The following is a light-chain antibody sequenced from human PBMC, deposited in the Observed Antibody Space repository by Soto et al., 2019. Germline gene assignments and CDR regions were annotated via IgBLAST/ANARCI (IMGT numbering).Light chain of an antibody. CDR3: NSFTTSSTYV. Sequence: QSVLTQPASVSGSPGQSITISCTGTSSDIGSYNRVSWYQQPPGTAPKLIIYEVSNRPSGVPDRFSGSKSGNTASPTISGLQAEDEADYYCNSFTTSSTYVFGTGTKVTVL. CDR2: EVS. CDR1: SSDIGSYNR. J-gene: IGLJ1*01. V-gene: IGLV2-18*02.